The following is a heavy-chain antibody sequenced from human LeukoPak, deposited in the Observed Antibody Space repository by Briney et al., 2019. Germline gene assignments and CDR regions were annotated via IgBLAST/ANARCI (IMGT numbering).Heavy chain of an antibody. D-gene: IGHD6-13*01. J-gene: IGHJ4*02. CDR3: AKVVWGSIAAAANYFDY. Sequence: GGSLRLSCAASGFTFSSYAMSWVRQAPGKGLEWVSAISGSGGSTYYADSVKGRFTISRDNSKNTLYLQMNSLRAEDTAVYYCAKVVWGSIAAAANYFDYWGQGTLVTVSS. CDR1: GFTFSSYA. CDR2: ISGSGGST. V-gene: IGHV3-23*01.